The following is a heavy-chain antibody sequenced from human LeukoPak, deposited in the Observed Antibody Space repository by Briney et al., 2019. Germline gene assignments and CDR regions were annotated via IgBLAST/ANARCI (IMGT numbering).Heavy chain of an antibody. Sequence: GGSLRLSCAASGFTFSSYWMHWVRQALGKGLVWVSRIKSDGSTNYADSVKGRFTISRDNAKNTLSLQMNSLRAEDTGVYYCARDCSTATCQNFWGQGTLVTVSS. D-gene: IGHD1-26*01. CDR2: IKSDGST. CDR1: GFTFSSYW. J-gene: IGHJ4*02. V-gene: IGHV3-74*01. CDR3: ARDCSTATCQNF.